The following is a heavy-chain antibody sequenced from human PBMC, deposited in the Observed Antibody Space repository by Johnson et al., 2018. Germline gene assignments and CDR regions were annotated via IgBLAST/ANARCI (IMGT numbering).Heavy chain of an antibody. CDR2: ISSSSSTI. V-gene: IGHV3-48*02. J-gene: IGHJ1*01. CDR1: GFTFSSYS. Sequence: VQLVQSGGGLVQPGGSLRLSCAASGFTFSSYSMNWVRQAPGKGLEWVSYISSSSSTIYYADSVKGRFTISRDNAKNSLYLQRNSLRDEDTAVYYCARAIVGKGYFQHWGQGTLVTVSS. D-gene: IGHD1-26*01. CDR3: ARAIVGKGYFQH.